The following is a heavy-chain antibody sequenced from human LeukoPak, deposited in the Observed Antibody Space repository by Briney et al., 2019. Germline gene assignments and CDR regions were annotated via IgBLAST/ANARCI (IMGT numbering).Heavy chain of an antibody. V-gene: IGHV1-69*13. Sequence: SVKVSCKASGGTFSSYAISWVRQAPGQGLEWMGGIIPIFGTANYAQKFQGRVTITADESTSTAYMELSSLRSEDTAVYYCARDPREWELPFDYWGQGTLVTVSS. J-gene: IGHJ4*02. CDR3: ARDPREWELPFDY. D-gene: IGHD1-26*01. CDR1: GGTFSSYA. CDR2: IIPIFGTA.